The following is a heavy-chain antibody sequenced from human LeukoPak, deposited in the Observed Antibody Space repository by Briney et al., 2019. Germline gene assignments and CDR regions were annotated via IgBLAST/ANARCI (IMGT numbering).Heavy chain of an antibody. V-gene: IGHV3-66*02. CDR2: ICSGGST. D-gene: IGHD3-10*01. J-gene: IGHJ5*02. Sequence: PGGSLRLSCAASGFTVSSNYMSWVRQAPGKGLEWVSVICSGGSTYYADSVKGRFTISRDNSKNTLYLQMNSLRAEDTAVYYCARETPELPMFDPWGQGTLVTVSS. CDR3: ARETPELPMFDP. CDR1: GFTVSSNY.